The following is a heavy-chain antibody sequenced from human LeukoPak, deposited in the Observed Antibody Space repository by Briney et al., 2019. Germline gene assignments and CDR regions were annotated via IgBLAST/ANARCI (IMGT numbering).Heavy chain of an antibody. D-gene: IGHD3-16*01. V-gene: IGHV3-23*01. Sequence: GGSLRLSCAASGFTFSSYAMSWVRQAPGKGLEWVSAISGSGGSTYYADSVKGRFTISRDNSKKTLYLQMNSLRAEDTAVYYCASGGYYYYYGMDVWGQGTTVTVSS. CDR3: ASGGYYYYYGMDV. J-gene: IGHJ6*02. CDR2: ISGSGGST. CDR1: GFTFSSYA.